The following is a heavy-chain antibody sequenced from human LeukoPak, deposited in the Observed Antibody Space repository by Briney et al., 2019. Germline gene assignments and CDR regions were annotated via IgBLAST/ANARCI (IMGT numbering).Heavy chain of an antibody. CDR3: ASAGLAFFAGDGFDY. J-gene: IGHJ4*02. Sequence: GGSLRLSCAASGFTFSSYWMSWVRQAPGKGLEWVANIKQDGSEKYYVDSVKGRFTISRDNAKNSLYLQMNSLRAEDTAVYYCASAGLAFFAGDGFDYWGQGTLVTVSS. CDR1: GFTFSSYW. V-gene: IGHV3-7*03. CDR2: IKQDGSEK. D-gene: IGHD3-3*02.